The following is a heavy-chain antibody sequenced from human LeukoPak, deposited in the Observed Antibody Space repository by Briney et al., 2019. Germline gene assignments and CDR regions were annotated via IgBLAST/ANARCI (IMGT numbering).Heavy chain of an antibody. D-gene: IGHD3-22*01. CDR3: ARRSSSGYSLPFDY. Sequence: GSLRLSCAASGFTFSDYYWSWIRQPPGKGLEWIGEINHSGSTNYNPALKSRVTISVDTSKNQFSLKLSSVTAADTAVYYCARRSSSGYSLPFDYWGQGTLVTVSS. CDR1: GFTFSDYY. V-gene: IGHV4-34*01. CDR2: INHSGST. J-gene: IGHJ4*02.